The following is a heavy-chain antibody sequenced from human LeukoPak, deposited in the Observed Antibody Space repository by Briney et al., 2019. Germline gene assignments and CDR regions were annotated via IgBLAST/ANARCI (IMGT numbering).Heavy chain of an antibody. CDR2: INPNSGGT. CDR3: ARLSIAVAGTDY. CDR1: GYTFTGYY. J-gene: IGHJ4*02. Sequence: EASVKVSCKASGYTFTGYYMHWVRQAPGQGPEWMGRINPNSGGTNYAQKFQGRATMTRDTSISTAYMELSRLRSDDTAVYYCARLSIAVAGTDYWGQGTLVTVSS. D-gene: IGHD6-19*01. V-gene: IGHV1-2*06.